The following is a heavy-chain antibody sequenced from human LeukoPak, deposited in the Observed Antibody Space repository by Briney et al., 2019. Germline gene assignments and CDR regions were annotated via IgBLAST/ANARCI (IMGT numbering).Heavy chain of an antibody. CDR1: GFPFSAYA. V-gene: IGHV3-23*01. D-gene: IGHD3/OR15-3a*01. CDR3: AKDLSSGTGRGFDY. Sequence: GESLRLSCVASGFPFSAYAMSWVRQAPNKGLEWVSGIRGSGDPAYYAESVKGRFTIQRDNSKNTLYLNMNSLRAEVTALYYCAKDLSSGTGRGFDYWGQGTLVSVSS. J-gene: IGHJ4*02. CDR2: IRGSGDPA.